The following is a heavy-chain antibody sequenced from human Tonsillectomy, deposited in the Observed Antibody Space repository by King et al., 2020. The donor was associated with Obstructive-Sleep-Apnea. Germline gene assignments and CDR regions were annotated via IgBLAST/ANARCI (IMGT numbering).Heavy chain of an antibody. CDR2: IYQSGSA. J-gene: IGHJ6*02. CDR3: ARTNYYYYGMDV. V-gene: IGHV4-4*02. Sequence: VQLQESGPGLVKPSGTLSLTCAVSGGSISSSNWWSWVRQPPGKGLEWIGEIYQSGSANYNPPLKSRVSISVDKSKNQFSLNLSSVTAADAAVYYCARTNYYYYGMDVWGQGTTVTVSS. CDR1: GGSISSSNW.